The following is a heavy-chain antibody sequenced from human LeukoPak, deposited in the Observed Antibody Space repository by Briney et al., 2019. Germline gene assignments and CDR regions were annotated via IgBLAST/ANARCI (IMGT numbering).Heavy chain of an antibody. D-gene: IGHD3-10*01. CDR1: GGSISKYF. V-gene: IGHV4-59*01. J-gene: IGHJ5*01. CDR3: ARDGHYYGSGSYAWFDS. CDR2: IYNSGRT. Sequence: MPSETLSLTCTVSGGSISKYFWSWIRQTPGKGLEWIGNIYNSGRTNYNPSLKSRVTISVDTCKDQFSLKLSSVTAADTAVYYCARDGHYYGSGSYAWFDSWGQGTLVTVSS.